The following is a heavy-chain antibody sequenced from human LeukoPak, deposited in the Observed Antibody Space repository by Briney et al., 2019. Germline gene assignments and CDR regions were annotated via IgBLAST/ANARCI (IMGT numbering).Heavy chain of an antibody. J-gene: IGHJ4*02. V-gene: IGHV3-23*01. D-gene: IGHD1-26*01. CDR3: AKDVGKWESLHFFDY. Sequence: GGSLRLSCAASGITVSTNYMSWVRQAPGKGLEWISGISGSGASTYYADSVKGRFTISRDDSRNTLYLQMNSLRGDDTAVYYCAKDVGKWESLHFFDYWGQGTLVTVSS. CDR2: ISGSGAST. CDR1: GITVSTNY.